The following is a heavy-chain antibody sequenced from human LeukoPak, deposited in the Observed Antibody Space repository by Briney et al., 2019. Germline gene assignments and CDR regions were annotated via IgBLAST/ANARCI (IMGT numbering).Heavy chain of an antibody. CDR2: ISGSGVST. Sequence: GGSLRLSCAASGFTFSSYAMSWVRQAPGKGLEWVSTISGSGVSTYYADSVKGRFTISRDNSKNTMYLQMKSLRDEDTAVYYCAGDSSSSPMGFDYWGQGTPVTVSS. J-gene: IGHJ4*02. V-gene: IGHV3-23*01. CDR1: GFTFSSYA. D-gene: IGHD6-6*01. CDR3: AGDSSSSPMGFDY.